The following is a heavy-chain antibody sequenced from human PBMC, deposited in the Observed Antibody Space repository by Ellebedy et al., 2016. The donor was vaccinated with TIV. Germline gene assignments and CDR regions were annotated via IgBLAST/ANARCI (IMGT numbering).Heavy chain of an antibody. J-gene: IGHJ3*02. CDR3: ARGRWLQFEAFDI. CDR1: GASISSGSYY. CDR2: IYYSGTT. V-gene: IGHV4-39*07. D-gene: IGHD5-24*01. Sequence: SETLSLTCTVSGASISSGSYYWGWIRQPPGKGLEWIGSIYYSGTTYYNPSLKSRVTISVDTSKNQLSLKVSSVTAADTAVFYCARGRWLQFEAFDIWGQGTMVTVSS.